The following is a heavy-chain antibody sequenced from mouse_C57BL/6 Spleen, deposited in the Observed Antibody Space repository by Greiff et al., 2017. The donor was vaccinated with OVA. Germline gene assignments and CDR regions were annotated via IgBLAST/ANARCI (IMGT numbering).Heavy chain of an antibody. V-gene: IGHV1-50*01. D-gene: IGHD3-2*02. CDR2: IDPSDSYT. J-gene: IGHJ2*01. Sequence: QVQLQQPGAELVKPGASVKLSCKASGYTFTSYWMQWVKQRPGQGLEWIGEIDPSDSYTNYNQKFKGKATLTVDTSSSTAYMQLSSLTSEDSAVYYCARSRGQLRPQYYFDYWGQGTTLTVSS. CDR3: ARSRGQLRPQYYFDY. CDR1: GYTFTSYW.